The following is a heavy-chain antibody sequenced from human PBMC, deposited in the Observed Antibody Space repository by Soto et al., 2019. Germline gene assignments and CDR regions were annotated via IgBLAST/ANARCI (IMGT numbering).Heavy chain of an antibody. CDR1: GYTFTSYA. D-gene: IGHD6-6*01. CDR3: ARGFTGIAAPPGYYYYGMDV. Sequence: QVQLVQSGAEVKKPGASVKVSCKASGYTFTSYAMHWVRQAPGQRLEWMGWINAGNGNTKYSQKFQGRVTITRDTSASTAYIELSSLRSEDTAVYYCARGFTGIAAPPGYYYYGMDVWGQGTTVTVSS. J-gene: IGHJ6*02. V-gene: IGHV1-3*01. CDR2: INAGNGNT.